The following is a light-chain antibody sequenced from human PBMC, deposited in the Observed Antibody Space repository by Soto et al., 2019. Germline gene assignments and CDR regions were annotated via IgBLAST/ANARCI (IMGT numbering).Light chain of an antibody. CDR2: DAS. CDR3: QQRSGWPPT. V-gene: IGKV3-11*01. Sequence: EIVFTQSPATVSLSPGERATLSCRASQSLSSYLAWYQQKPGQAPRLLIYDASNRANGIPARFTGSGSGTDFTLTISSLEPEDIAVYFCQQRSGWPPTFGGGTKVDIK. CDR1: QSLSSY. J-gene: IGKJ4*01.